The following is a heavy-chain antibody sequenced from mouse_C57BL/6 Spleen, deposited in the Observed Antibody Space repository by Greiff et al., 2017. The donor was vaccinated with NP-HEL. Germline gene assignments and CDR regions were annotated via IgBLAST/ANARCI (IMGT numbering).Heavy chain of an antibody. Sequence: VQLQQSGAELVRPGASVKLSCKASGYTFTDYYINWVKQRPGQGLEWIARIYPGSGNTYYNEKFKGKATLTAEKSSSTAYMQLSSLTSEDSAVYCCAREDYGSTWFAYWGQGTLVTVSA. J-gene: IGHJ3*01. CDR2: IYPGSGNT. CDR1: GYTFTDYY. V-gene: IGHV1-76*01. D-gene: IGHD1-1*01. CDR3: AREDYGSTWFAY.